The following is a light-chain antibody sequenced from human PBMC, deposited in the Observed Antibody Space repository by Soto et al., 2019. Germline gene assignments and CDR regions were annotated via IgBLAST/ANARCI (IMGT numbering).Light chain of an antibody. V-gene: IGLV2-14*01. Sequence: QSALTQPASVSGSPGQSITISCTGTSSDVGGYNYVSWYQQHPGKAPKLMIYDVSNRPSGVSNRFSGSNSGNTASLTISGLQAEDEADYYCSSYTSSSTVVFGGWTKVTVL. CDR2: DVS. CDR3: SSYTSSSTVV. CDR1: SSDVGGYNY. J-gene: IGLJ2*01.